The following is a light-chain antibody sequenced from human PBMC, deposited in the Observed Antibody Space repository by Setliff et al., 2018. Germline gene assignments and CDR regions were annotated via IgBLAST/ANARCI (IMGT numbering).Light chain of an antibody. CDR3: SSYTSSYTVV. CDR1: SSDVGGYNY. CDR2: DVS. V-gene: IGLV2-14*03. J-gene: IGLJ2*01. Sequence: QSVLTQPASVSGSPGQSITISCTGTSSDVGGYNYVSWYQQHPGKAPKLMIYDVSNRPSGVSNRFSGSKSGNTASLTISGLQAEDGADYYCSSYTSSYTVVFGGGTKVTVL.